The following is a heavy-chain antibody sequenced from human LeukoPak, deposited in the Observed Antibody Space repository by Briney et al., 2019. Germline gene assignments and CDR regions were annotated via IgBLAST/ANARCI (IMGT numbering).Heavy chain of an antibody. V-gene: IGHV3-30*02. J-gene: IGHJ4*02. CDR1: GFTFSSYG. D-gene: IGHD3-22*01. Sequence: GGSLRLSCAALGFTFSSYGMHGVGQTQGRGRGGGAFIRHDGSYQQYADSVKGRFTVSRDNSKDMVYLQMNSLRTEDTAVYYCAKNRDSSDYPRDFDFWGQGTLVTVSS. CDR2: IRHDGSYQ. CDR3: AKNRDSSDYPRDFDF.